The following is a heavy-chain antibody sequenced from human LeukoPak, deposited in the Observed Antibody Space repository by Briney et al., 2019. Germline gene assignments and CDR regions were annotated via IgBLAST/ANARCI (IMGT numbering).Heavy chain of an antibody. CDR1: GFAFSSYS. CDR2: ISSSSSYI. D-gene: IGHD2-2*01. J-gene: IGHJ5*02. Sequence: GGSLRLSCAASGFAFSSYSMNWVRQAPGKGLEWVSSISSSSSYIYYADSVKGRFTISRDNAKNSLYLQMNSLRAEDTAVYYCARSTSSANWFDPWGQGTLVTVSS. CDR3: ARSTSSANWFDP. V-gene: IGHV3-21*01.